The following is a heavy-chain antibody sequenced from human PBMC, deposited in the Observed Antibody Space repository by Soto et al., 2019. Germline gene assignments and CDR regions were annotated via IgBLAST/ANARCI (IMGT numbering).Heavy chain of an antibody. Sequence: PSETLSLTCTVSGGSISSGDYYWSWIRQPPGKGLEWIGYIYYSGSTYYNPSLKSRVTISVDTSKNQFSLKLSSVTAADTAVYYCASRKSSPYFDYWGQGTPGHRLL. D-gene: IGHD3-10*01. V-gene: IGHV4-30-4*01. CDR1: GGSISSGDYY. J-gene: IGHJ4*02. CDR2: IYYSGST. CDR3: ASRKSSPYFDY.